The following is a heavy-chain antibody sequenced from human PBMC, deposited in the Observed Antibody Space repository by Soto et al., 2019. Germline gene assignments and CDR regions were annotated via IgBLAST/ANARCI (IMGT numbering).Heavy chain of an antibody. D-gene: IGHD2-21*01. CDR1: GGSLRGSY. Sequence: QVHLQQWGAGLLKPSETLSLTCGVYGGSLRGSYWSWIRQPPGKALEWLGKVTHSGSTPFNPSLKRRVSVSVDTSDNQFSLKLTSVTAADTAVYYCARGHIPVYGPVPDYFDSWGQGTLVTVSS. CDR2: VTHSGST. CDR3: ARGHIPVYGPVPDYFDS. J-gene: IGHJ4*02. V-gene: IGHV4-34*02.